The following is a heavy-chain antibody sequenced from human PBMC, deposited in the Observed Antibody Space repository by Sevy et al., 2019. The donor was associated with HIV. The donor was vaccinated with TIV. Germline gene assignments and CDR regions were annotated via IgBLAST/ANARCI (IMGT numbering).Heavy chain of an antibody. J-gene: IGHJ5*02. CDR2: ISYDGRNK. CDR3: ARDQHDYAGNIRTGWFDP. Sequence: GGSLRLSCAASGFTFSSYAMHWVRQAPGKGLEWVAVISYDGRNKYYADSVTGRFTISRDNSKNTLHLQMNSLRAEDTAVYYCARDQHDYAGNIRTGWFDPWGQGTLVTVSS. CDR1: GFTFSSYA. D-gene: IGHD4-17*01. V-gene: IGHV3-30*04.